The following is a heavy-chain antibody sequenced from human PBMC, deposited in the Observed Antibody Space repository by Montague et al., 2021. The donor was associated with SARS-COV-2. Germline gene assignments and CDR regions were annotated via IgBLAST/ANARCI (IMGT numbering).Heavy chain of an antibody. D-gene: IGHD3-10*01. V-gene: IGHV3-23*01. CDR1: GFTFGIYA. CDR3: AKVRTAYFSGAGSFDFDY. J-gene: IGHJ4*02. CDR2: LSGSGGIT. Sequence: SLRLSCAASGFTFGIYAMSWVRQAPGKGLDWVSGLSGSGGITYYAVSVKGRFTISRDNSKNTLFLHMNSLRAEDTAVYYCAKVRTAYFSGAGSFDFDYWGQGSLVTVSS.